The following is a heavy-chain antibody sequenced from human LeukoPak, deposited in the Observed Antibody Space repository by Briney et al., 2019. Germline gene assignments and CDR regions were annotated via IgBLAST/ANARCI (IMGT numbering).Heavy chain of an antibody. V-gene: IGHV4-34*01. Sequence: PSETLSLTCAVYGESFSGYYWSWIRQPPGKGLEWIGEINRSGGTNYNPSLKSRVTISVDTSKNQFSLKLSSVTAADTAVYYCARGLTVELQGNYYYMDVWGKGTTVTVSS. CDR2: INRSGGT. D-gene: IGHD1-26*01. CDR3: ARGLTVELQGNYYYMDV. J-gene: IGHJ6*03. CDR1: GESFSGYY.